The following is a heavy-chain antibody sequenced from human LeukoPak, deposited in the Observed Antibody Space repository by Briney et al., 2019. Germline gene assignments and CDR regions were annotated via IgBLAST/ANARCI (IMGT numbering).Heavy chain of an antibody. J-gene: IGHJ5*02. CDR2: IHTSGST. CDR3: ARDPGVAAAGNWFDP. Sequence: SETLSLTCTVSGGSISSYYWSWIRQPAGKGLEWIGRIHTSGSTNYSPSLKSRVTMSVDTSKNQFSLKLTSVTAADTAVYYCARDPGVAAAGNWFDPWGPGILVTASS. D-gene: IGHD6-13*01. CDR1: GGSISSYY. V-gene: IGHV4-4*07.